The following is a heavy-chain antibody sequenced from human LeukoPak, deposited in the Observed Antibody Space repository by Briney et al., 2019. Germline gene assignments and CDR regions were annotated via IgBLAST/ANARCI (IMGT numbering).Heavy chain of an antibody. D-gene: IGHD3-3*01. CDR1: GFTFGDYA. CDR3: SSSYYDFWSAY. V-gene: IGHV3-49*04. CDR2: IRSKAYGGTT. J-gene: IGHJ4*02. Sequence: GGSLRLSCRASGFTFGDYAMSWVRQAPGKGLEWVGFIRSKAYGGTTEYAASVKGRFTISRDDSKSIAYLQMSSLRTEDTGVYYCSSSYYDFWSAYWGRGTLVTVSS.